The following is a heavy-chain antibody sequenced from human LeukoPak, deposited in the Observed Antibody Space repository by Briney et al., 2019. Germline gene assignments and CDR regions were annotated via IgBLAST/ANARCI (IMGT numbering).Heavy chain of an antibody. D-gene: IGHD3-22*01. Sequence: EASVKVSCKASGGTFSSYAISWVRQAPGQGLEWMGGIIPIFGTANYAQKFQGRVTITADESTSTAYMELSSLRSEDTAVYYCARHSGYHYEHKRHPLGYWGQGTLVTVSS. CDR1: GGTFSSYA. CDR3: ARHSGYHYEHKRHPLGY. J-gene: IGHJ4*02. CDR2: IIPIFGTA. V-gene: IGHV1-69*13.